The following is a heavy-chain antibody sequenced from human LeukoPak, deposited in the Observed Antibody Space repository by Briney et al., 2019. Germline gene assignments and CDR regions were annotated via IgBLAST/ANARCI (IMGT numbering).Heavy chain of an antibody. D-gene: IGHD3-3*01. V-gene: IGHV4-59*12. CDR3: ARIFGRAYYFDY. CDR2: IYYSGST. Sequence: SETLSLTCTVSGGSISSYYWSWIRQPPGKGLEWIGYIYYSGSTNYNPSLKSRVTMSVDTSKNQFSLKLSSVTAADTAVYYCARIFGRAYYFDYWGQGTLVTVSS. CDR1: GGSISSYY. J-gene: IGHJ4*02.